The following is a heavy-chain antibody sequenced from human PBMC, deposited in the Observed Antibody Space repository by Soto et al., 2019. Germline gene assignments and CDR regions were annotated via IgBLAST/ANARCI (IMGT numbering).Heavy chain of an antibody. CDR3: ARGSGYYYWDDY. D-gene: IGHD3-22*01. Sequence: GASVNVSCKASGYTFTSYAMHWVRQAPGQRLEWMGWINAGNGNTKYSQKFQGRVTITRDTSASTAYMELSSLRSEDTAVYYCARGSGYYYWDDYWGQGTLVTVPQ. V-gene: IGHV1-3*01. J-gene: IGHJ4*02. CDR1: GYTFTSYA. CDR2: INAGNGNT.